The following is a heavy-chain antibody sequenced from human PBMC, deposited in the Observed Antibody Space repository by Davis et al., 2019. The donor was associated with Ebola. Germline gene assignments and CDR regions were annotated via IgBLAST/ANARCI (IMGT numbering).Heavy chain of an antibody. CDR1: GFTFSDYY. D-gene: IGHD3-22*01. CDR2: ISSSSSYT. Sequence: PGGSLRLSCAASGFTFSDYYMSWIRQASGKGLEWVSYISSSSSYTNYADSVKGRFTISRDNAKNSLYLQMNSLRVEDTAVYHCARGGYYDSSGYSHAAFDLWGQGTMVTVSS. V-gene: IGHV3-11*06. CDR3: ARGGYYDSSGYSHAAFDL. J-gene: IGHJ3*01.